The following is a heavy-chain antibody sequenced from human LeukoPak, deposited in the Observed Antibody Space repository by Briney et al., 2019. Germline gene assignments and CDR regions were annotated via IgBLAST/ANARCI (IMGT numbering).Heavy chain of an antibody. CDR3: AKVSQLGDSYGSSLFDY. CDR2: ISGSGGST. V-gene: IGHV3-23*01. D-gene: IGHD5-18*01. Sequence: TISSYYWNWIRQPPGKGLEWVSAISGSGGSTYYADSVKGRFTISRDNSKNTLYLQMNSLRAEDTAVYYCAKVSQLGDSYGSSLFDYWGQGTLVTVSS. J-gene: IGHJ4*02. CDR1: TISSYY.